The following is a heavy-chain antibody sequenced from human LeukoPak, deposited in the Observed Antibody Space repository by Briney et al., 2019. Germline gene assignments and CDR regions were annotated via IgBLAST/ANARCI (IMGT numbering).Heavy chain of an antibody. CDR3: AAGTTVTTPDYYYYYGMDV. Sequence: SVKVSCKASGFTFTSSAVQWVRQARGQRLEWIGWIVVGSGNTNCAQKFQERVTITRDMSTSTAYMELSSLRSEDTAVYYCAAGTTVTTPDYYYYYGMDVWGQGTTVTVSS. CDR1: GFTFTSSA. CDR2: IVVGSGNT. J-gene: IGHJ6*02. D-gene: IGHD4-17*01. V-gene: IGHV1-58*01.